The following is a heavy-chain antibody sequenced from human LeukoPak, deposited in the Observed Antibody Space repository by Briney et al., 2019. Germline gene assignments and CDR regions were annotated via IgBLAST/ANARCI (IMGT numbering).Heavy chain of an antibody. CDR1: GGSFSGYY. V-gene: IGHV4-34*01. D-gene: IGHD3-22*01. CDR3: ARERVVAAYYYYMDV. Sequence: SETLSLTCAVYGGSFSGYYWSWIRQPPGKGLEWIGEINHSGSTNYNPSLKSRVTISVDTSKNQFSLKLSSVTAADTAVYYCARERVVAAYYYYMDVWGKGTTVTVSS. CDR2: INHSGST. J-gene: IGHJ6*03.